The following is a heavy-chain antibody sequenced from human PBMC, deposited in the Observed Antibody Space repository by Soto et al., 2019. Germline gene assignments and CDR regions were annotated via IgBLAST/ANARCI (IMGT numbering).Heavy chain of an antibody. CDR1: GYTFTSYG. J-gene: IGHJ3*02. V-gene: IGHV1-18*01. CDR3: ARVSKVERITMIVVVPPGAFGI. D-gene: IGHD3-22*01. CDR2: ISAYNGNT. Sequence: ASVKVSCKASGYTFTSYGISWVRQAPGQGLEWMGWISAYNGNTNYAQKLQGRVTMTTDTSTSTAYMELRSLRSDDTAVYYCARVSKVERITMIVVVPPGAFGIWGQGTMVTVSS.